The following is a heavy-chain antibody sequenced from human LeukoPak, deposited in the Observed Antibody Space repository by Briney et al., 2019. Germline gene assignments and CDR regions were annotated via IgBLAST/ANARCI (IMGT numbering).Heavy chain of an antibody. CDR3: ARDRGSSWYADY. J-gene: IGHJ4*02. CDR2: ISPYNGNT. V-gene: IGHV1-18*01. D-gene: IGHD6-13*01. CDR1: GYTFTNYA. Sequence: ASVKVSCKASGYTFTNYAITWVRQAPGQGLEWMGWISPYNGNTNFAQNLQGRVTMTSDTSISTAYMELSRLRSDDTAVYFCARDRGSSWYADYWGQGTLVTVSS.